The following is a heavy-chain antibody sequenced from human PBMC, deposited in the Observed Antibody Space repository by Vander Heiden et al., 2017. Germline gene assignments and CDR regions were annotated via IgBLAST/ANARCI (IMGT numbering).Heavy chain of an antibody. J-gene: IGHJ5*02. V-gene: IGHV4-31*03. D-gene: IGHD3-10*01. CDR1: GGSISRGGYY. Sequence: QVHLQESGPGLVKPSQTLSLTCTVSGGSISRGGYYWSWIRQHPGKGLEWIGYIYYSGSTYYNPSLKSRVTISVDTSKNQFSLKLSSVTAADTAVYYCARVSTYYYGSGSGAGWFDPWGQGTLVTVSS. CDR3: ARVSTYYYGSGSGAGWFDP. CDR2: IYYSGST.